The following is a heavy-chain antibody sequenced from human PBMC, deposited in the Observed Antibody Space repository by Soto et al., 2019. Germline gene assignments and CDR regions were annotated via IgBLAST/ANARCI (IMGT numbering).Heavy chain of an antibody. CDR2: MNPNSGNT. Sequence: QVQLVQSGAEVKKPGASVKVSCKASGYTFTSYDINWVRQATGQGLEWMGWMNPNSGNTGYAQKFQGRVTMTRNTSRSTAYMELSSLRSEDTAVYYCARGIRIVGATTDYYYYGMDVWGQGTTVTVSS. J-gene: IGHJ6*02. D-gene: IGHD1-26*01. V-gene: IGHV1-8*01. CDR1: GYTFTSYD. CDR3: ARGIRIVGATTDYYYYGMDV.